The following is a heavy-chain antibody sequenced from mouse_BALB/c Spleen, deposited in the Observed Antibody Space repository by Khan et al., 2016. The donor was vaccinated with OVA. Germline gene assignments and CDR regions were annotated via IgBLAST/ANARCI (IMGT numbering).Heavy chain of an antibody. V-gene: IGHV1S132*01. Sequence: QVQLQQSGAELVKPGASVKLSYKTSGYTFTSYWIQWVKQRPGQGLGWIGQIFPGTGTTYYNENFKGKATLTVDTSSSTAYMQVSSLTSEDSAVYFCARGYFGNYEFVYWGQGTLVTVSP. CDR1: GYTFTSYW. D-gene: IGHD2-1*01. J-gene: IGHJ3*01. CDR2: IFPGTGTT. CDR3: ARGYFGNYEFVY.